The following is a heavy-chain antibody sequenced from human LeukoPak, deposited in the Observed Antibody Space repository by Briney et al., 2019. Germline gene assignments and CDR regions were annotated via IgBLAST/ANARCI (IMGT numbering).Heavy chain of an antibody. V-gene: IGHV4-34*01. CDR1: GGSFSDYY. CDR3: ARGGFDY. Sequence: PSETLSLTCAVYGGSFSDYYWSWIRQPPGKGLEWIGEINHSGGTNYNPSLKSRVTISVDTSKNQFSLKLSSVTAADTAVYYCARGGFDYWGQGTLVTVSS. J-gene: IGHJ4*02. CDR2: INHSGGT.